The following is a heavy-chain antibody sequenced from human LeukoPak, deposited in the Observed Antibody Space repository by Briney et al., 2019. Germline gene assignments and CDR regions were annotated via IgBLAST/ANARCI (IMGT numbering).Heavy chain of an antibody. CDR1: GYTFDSYA. D-gene: IGHD3-10*01. CDR2: INAGNGNT. J-gene: IGHJ4*02. V-gene: IGHV1-3*01. Sequence: ASVKVSCKASGYTFDSYAMHWVRQAPGQRLEWMGWINAGNGNTKYSQKFQGRVTITRDTSASTAYMELSSLRSEDTAVYYCARGITMVRGVIPFDYWGQGTLVTVSS. CDR3: ARGITMVRGVIPFDY.